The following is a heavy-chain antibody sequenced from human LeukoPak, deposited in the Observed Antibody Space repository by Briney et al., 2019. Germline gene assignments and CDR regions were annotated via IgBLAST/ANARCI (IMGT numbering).Heavy chain of an antibody. J-gene: IGHJ3*02. CDR1: GGTFSSYA. D-gene: IGHD1-26*01. V-gene: IGHV1-46*01. CDR3: ASLSRSYRDAFDI. Sequence: ASVKVSCKASGGTFSSYAISWVRQAPGQGLEWMGIINPSGGSTSYAQKFQGRVTMTRDMSTSTVYMELSSLRSEDTAVYYCASLSRSYRDAFDIWGQGTMVTVSS. CDR2: INPSGGST.